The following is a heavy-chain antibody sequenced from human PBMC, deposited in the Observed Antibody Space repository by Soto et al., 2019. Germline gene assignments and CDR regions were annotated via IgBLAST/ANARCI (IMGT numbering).Heavy chain of an antibody. V-gene: IGHV3-48*03. J-gene: IGHJ6*02. CDR3: ARVLIPQRYYYYGMDV. CDR2: ISSVGTIT. Sequence: EVQLVESGGGLVQPGGSLRLSCAASGFTVSSYEMNWVRQAAGMGLEWVSYISSVGTITYNADAVKGRFTISRDNAKNSLYMQMNSLRAEDTAVYYCARVLIPQRYYYYGMDVWGQGTTVTVSS. CDR1: GFTVSSYE. D-gene: IGHD1-1*01.